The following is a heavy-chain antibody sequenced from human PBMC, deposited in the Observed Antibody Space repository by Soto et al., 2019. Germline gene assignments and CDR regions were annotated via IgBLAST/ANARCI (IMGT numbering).Heavy chain of an antibody. CDR1: GSSISSSSYY. CDR2: IYYSGST. J-gene: IGHJ4*02. D-gene: IGHD1-1*01. V-gene: IGHV4-39*01. Sequence: SETLSLTCTVSGSSISSSSYYWGWIRQPPGKGLEWIGSIYYSGSTYYNPSLKSRVTISVDTSKNQYSLKLSSVPAADTAVYYCARHEPANRGTTGYSDYWGQGTLVTVSS. CDR3: ARHEPANRGTTGYSDY.